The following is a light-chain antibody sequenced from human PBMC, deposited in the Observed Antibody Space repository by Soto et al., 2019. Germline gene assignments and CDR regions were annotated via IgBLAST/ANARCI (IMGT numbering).Light chain of an antibody. J-gene: IGKJ5*01. CDR1: QSVSSY. V-gene: IGKV3-11*01. CDR3: QQRSNWPRT. Sequence: DIVLTQSPVTLSLSPGERATLSCTASQSVSSYLAWYQQKPGQAPRLLIYDASNRATGIPARFSGSGSWTDFTLTISSLEPEEFAVYYGQQRSNWPRTFGQGTRLEI. CDR2: DAS.